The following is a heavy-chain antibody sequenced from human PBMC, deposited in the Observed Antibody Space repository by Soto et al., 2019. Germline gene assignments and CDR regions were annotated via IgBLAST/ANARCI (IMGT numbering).Heavy chain of an antibody. CDR3: ARDPSYYGSGSYYPFDY. Sequence: ASVKVSCKAFGYTFTSYGISWVRQAPGQGLEWMGWISAYNGNTNYAQKLQGRVTMTADTSTSTAYMELRSLRSEDSAVYHCARDPSYYGSGSYYPFDYWGQGTLVTVSS. CDR1: GYTFTSYG. CDR2: ISAYNGNT. J-gene: IGHJ4*02. V-gene: IGHV1-18*01. D-gene: IGHD3-10*01.